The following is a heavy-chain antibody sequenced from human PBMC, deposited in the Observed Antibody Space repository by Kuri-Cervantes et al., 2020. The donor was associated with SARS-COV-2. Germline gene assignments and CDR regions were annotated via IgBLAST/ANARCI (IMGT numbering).Heavy chain of an antibody. V-gene: IGHV4-39*01. J-gene: IGHJ2*01. CDR1: GGSISSSSYY. Sequence: SETLSLTCTVSGGSISSSSYYWGWIRQPPGKGLEWIGSIYYSGSTYSNPSLKSRVTISVDTSKNQFSLKLSSVTAADTAVYYCARVRYCSSTSCRLGWYFDLWGRGTLVTVSS. CDR2: IYYSGST. D-gene: IGHD2-2*01. CDR3: ARVRYCSSTSCRLGWYFDL.